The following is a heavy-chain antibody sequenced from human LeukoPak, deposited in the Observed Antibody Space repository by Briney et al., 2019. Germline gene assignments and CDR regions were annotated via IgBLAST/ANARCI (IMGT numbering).Heavy chain of an antibody. CDR1: GGSISSYY. CDR3: ARDLGYASGYLGDYYYMDV. J-gene: IGHJ6*03. Sequence: SETLSLTCTVSGGSISSYYWSWIRQPPGKGLEWIGHIYYSGSTNYNPSLKSRVTISVDTSKNQFSLKVTSVTAADTAVYYCARDLGYASGYLGDYYYMDVWGKGTTVTVSS. V-gene: IGHV4-59*01. D-gene: IGHD6-19*01. CDR2: IYYSGST.